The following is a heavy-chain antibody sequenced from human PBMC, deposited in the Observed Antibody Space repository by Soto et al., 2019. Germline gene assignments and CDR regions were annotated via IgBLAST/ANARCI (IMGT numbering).Heavy chain of an antibody. CDR3: ARESLCFGEGLMDV. CDR2: ISIDGTTT. J-gene: IGHJ6*02. V-gene: IGHV3-74*01. CDR1: GFTFNSHW. D-gene: IGHD3-10*01. Sequence: EVQLVESGGGLVQPGGSLRLSCVASGFTFNSHWMHWVRQAPGKGLVWVFRISIDGTTTSYADSVKGRFTISRENAKNKVYLQMNSLRAEATGVYYCARESLCFGEGLMDVWGQGTPVSVSS.